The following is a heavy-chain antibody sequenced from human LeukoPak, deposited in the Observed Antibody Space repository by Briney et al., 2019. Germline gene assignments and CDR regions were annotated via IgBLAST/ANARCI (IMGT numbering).Heavy chain of an antibody. J-gene: IGHJ4*02. CDR3: ARDRNTGSSYENLFEY. V-gene: IGHV3-74*01. CDR1: GFTFSSYW. Sequence: GGSLRLSCAASGFTFSSYWMHWVRQAPGKGLVWVSRINSDGSSTSYADSVKGRFTISRDNAKNTLYLQMSSLRAEDTSVYYCARDRNTGSSYENLFEYWGQGSLVTVSS. CDR2: INSDGSST. D-gene: IGHD1-26*01.